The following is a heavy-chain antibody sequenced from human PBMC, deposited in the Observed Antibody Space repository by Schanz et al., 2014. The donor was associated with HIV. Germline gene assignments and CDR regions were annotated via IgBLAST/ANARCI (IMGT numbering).Heavy chain of an antibody. CDR3: AADSEWFGESPSAFDI. D-gene: IGHD3-10*01. Sequence: QLQQSGAEVKKPGSSVKVSCKASGFTFTSSAVQWVRQARGQRLEWIGWIVVGSGNTNYAQKFQERVTITRDMSTSTAYMELSSLRSEDTAVYYCAADSEWFGESPSAFDIWGQGTMVTVSS. CDR2: IVVGSGNT. V-gene: IGHV1-58*01. CDR1: GFTFTSSA. J-gene: IGHJ3*02.